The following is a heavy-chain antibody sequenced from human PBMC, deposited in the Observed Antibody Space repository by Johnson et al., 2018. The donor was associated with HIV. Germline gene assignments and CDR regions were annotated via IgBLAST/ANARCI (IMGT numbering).Heavy chain of an antibody. Sequence: VQLVESGGGLVKPGGSLRLSCAASGFTFINAWMSWVRQAPGKGLEWVGRIKRKIEGETTDYAAPVKGRFTISRDDSKNTLYLQMNSLTTEDTAVYYCTTAIVIDAFDIWGQGTMVTVSS. J-gene: IGHJ3*02. CDR2: IKRKIEGETT. CDR3: TTAIVIDAFDI. D-gene: IGHD3-16*02. CDR1: GFTFINAW. V-gene: IGHV3-15*01.